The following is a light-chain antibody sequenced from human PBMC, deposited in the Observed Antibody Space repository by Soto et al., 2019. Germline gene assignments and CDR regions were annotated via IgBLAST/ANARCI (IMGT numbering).Light chain of an antibody. Sequence: DIQMTQSPSTLSGSVGDRVTITCRASQTISSWLAWYQQKPGKAPKLLIYKASTLKSGVPSRFSGSGSGTEFTLTISTLQPDDYATYYCQQYNGYGRFGQGTKV. CDR2: KAS. V-gene: IGKV1-5*03. CDR1: QTISSW. J-gene: IGKJ1*01. CDR3: QQYNGYGR.